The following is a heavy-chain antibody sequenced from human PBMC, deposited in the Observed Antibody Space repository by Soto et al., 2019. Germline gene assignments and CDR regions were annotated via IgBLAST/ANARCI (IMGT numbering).Heavy chain of an antibody. CDR2: IYYSGST. J-gene: IGHJ3*02. D-gene: IGHD3-10*01. CDR3: ARLPRGGGSGVDAFDI. Sequence: QVQLQESGPGLVKPSETLSLTCTVSGGSISSYYWSWIRQPPGKGLEWIEYIYYSGSTNYNPSLTSRVTITVDTAKNQFSLKLSSVTAADTAVYYCARLPRGGGSGVDAFDIWGQGTMVTVSS. V-gene: IGHV4-59*08. CDR1: GGSISSYY.